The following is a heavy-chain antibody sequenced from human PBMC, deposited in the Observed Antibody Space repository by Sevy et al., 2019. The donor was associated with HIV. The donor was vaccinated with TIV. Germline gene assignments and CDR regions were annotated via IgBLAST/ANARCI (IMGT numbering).Heavy chain of an antibody. D-gene: IGHD2-21*01. CDR3: ARDRHISTSPSDAFDI. CDR1: GYTFTSYG. Sequence: ASVKVSCKASGYTFTSYGISWVRQAPGQGLEWMGWISAYNGNTNYAQKLQGRVTMTTDTSTSIAYMELRSLGSDDTALYYCARDRHISTSPSDAFDIWGQGTMVTVSS. J-gene: IGHJ3*02. V-gene: IGHV1-18*04. CDR2: ISAYNGNT.